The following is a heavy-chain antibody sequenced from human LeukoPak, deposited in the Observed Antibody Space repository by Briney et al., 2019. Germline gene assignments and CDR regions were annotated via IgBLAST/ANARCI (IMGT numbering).Heavy chain of an antibody. D-gene: IGHD3-22*01. CDR1: GGSISSGDYY. J-gene: IGHJ3*02. V-gene: IGHV4-30-2*01. CDR2: IYHSGST. CDR3: ARDYYYDSSGYYLARDAFDI. Sequence: SETLSLTCTVSGGSISSGDYYWSWIRQPLGKGLEWIGYIYHSGSTYYNPSLKSRVTISVDRSKNQFSLKLSSVTAADTAVYYCARDYYYDSSGYYLARDAFDIWGQGTMVTVSS.